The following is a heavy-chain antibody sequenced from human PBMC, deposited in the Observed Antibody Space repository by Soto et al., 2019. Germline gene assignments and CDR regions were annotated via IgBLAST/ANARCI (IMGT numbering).Heavy chain of an antibody. D-gene: IGHD5-18*01. V-gene: IGHV4-30-4*01. CDR2: ISYSGTT. CDR1: GDSISSNNNY. J-gene: IGHJ4*02. CDR3: ARGRGYSYGLEQ. Sequence: SETLSLTCTVSGDSISSNNNYWSWIRQPPGEGLEWIGFISYSGTTSYSPSLKSRVAISLDTSKNQFSLSLSSVTAADTAVYYCARGRGYSYGLEQWGQGTLVTVSS.